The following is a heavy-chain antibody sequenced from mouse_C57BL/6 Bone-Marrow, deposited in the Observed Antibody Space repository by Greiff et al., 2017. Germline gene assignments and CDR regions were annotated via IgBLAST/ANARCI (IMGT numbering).Heavy chain of an antibody. D-gene: IGHD1-1*01. Sequence: QVQLQQPGTELVKPGASVKLSCKASGYTFTSYDINWVKQRPGQGLEWIGWIYPRDGSTKYNEKFKGKDTLTVDTSSSTAYMELHSLTSEDSAVYFCARAYYGSKSWFAYWGQGTLVTVSA. CDR1: GYTFTSYD. CDR2: IYPRDGST. CDR3: ARAYYGSKSWFAY. J-gene: IGHJ3*01. V-gene: IGHV1-85*01.